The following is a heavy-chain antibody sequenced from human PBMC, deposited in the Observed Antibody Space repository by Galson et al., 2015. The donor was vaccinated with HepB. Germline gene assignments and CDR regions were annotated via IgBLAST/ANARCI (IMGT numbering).Heavy chain of an antibody. J-gene: IGHJ6*02. V-gene: IGHV3-7*03. CDR3: AREGGYYYDSSGYYGQNVPYYYYYGMDV. CDR2: INQDGSEK. CDR1: GFTFSSYW. D-gene: IGHD3-22*01. Sequence: SLRLSCAASGFTFSSYWMSWVRQAPGKGLEWVANINQDGSEKYYVDSVKGRFTISRDNAKNSLYLQMNSLRAEDTAVYYCAREGGYYYDSSGYYGQNVPYYYYYGMDVWGQGTTVTVSS.